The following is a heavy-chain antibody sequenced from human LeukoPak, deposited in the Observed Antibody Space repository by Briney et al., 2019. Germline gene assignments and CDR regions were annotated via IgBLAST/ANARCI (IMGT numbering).Heavy chain of an antibody. J-gene: IGHJ3*02. V-gene: IGHV4-59*01. CDR1: GGSISSYY. CDR2: IYYSGST. CDR3: ARESYYYDSSGYYYDAFDI. D-gene: IGHD3-22*01. Sequence: SETLSLTCTVSGGSISSYYWSWIRQPPEKGLEWIGYIYYSGSTNYNPSLKSRVTISVDTSKNQFSLKLSSVTAADTAVYYCARESYYYDSSGYYYDAFDIWGQGTMVTVSS.